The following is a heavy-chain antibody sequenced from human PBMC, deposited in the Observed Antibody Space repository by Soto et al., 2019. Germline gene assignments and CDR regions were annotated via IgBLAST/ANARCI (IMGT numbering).Heavy chain of an antibody. D-gene: IGHD6-19*01. CDR2: ISVYNGNT. V-gene: IGHV1-18*01. CDR1: GYTFTSYG. J-gene: IGHJ6*02. Sequence: ASVKVSCKASGYTFTSYGISWVRQAPGQGLEWMGRISVYNGNTNYAQKLQGRVTMTTDTSTSTAYMELSSLRSEDTAVYYCASAVAGINYYYYGMDVWGQGTTVTVSS. CDR3: ASAVAGINYYYYGMDV.